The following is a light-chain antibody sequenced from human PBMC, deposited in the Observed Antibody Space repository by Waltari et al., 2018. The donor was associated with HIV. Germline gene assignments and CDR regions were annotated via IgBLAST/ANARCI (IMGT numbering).Light chain of an antibody. CDR1: SSDVGGYNY. CDR2: EVS. CDR3: SSYTTSTTPVV. V-gene: IGLV2-14*01. Sequence: QSALTQPASVSGSPGQSITISCTGTSSDVGGYNYVSWYQQHPGKAPKLLISEVSNRPSGISNRCSGSKSGNTASLTISGLQTEDEANYYCSSYTTSTTPVVFGGGTKLTVL. J-gene: IGLJ2*01.